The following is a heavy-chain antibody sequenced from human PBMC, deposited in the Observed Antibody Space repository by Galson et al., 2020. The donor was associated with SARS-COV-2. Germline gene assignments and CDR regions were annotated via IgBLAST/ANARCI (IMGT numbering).Heavy chain of an antibody. Sequence: GGSLRLSCVASGCTFSGVEMNWVRPAPGTGLAWISYISSRGGAIYYADSVKGRFTISRDNGKDSLYLQMNRLRADDTAVYFCARGAWDYGAGSYYTPWEGLIDHWGQGTLVTVSS. D-gene: IGHD3-10*01. CDR3: ARGAWDYGAGSYYTPWEGLIDH. J-gene: IGHJ4*02. CDR1: GCTFSGVE. V-gene: IGHV3-48*03. CDR2: ISSRGGAI.